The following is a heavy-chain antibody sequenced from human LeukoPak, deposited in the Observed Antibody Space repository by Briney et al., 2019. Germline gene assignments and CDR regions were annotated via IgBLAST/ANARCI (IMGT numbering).Heavy chain of an antibody. CDR3: ARDFYCSSASCYSSYFDS. J-gene: IGHJ4*02. CDR2: IYYSGST. D-gene: IGHD2-2*01. CDR1: GGSISSYY. Sequence: SETLSLTCTVSGGSISSYYWSWIRQPPGKGLEWIGYIYYSGSTNYNPSLKSRVTISVDTSKNQFSLKLSSVTAADTAVYYCARDFYCSSASCYSSYFDSWGQGILVTVSS. V-gene: IGHV4-59*08.